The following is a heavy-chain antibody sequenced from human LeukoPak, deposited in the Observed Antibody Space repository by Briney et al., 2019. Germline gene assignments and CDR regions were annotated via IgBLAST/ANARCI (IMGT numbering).Heavy chain of an antibody. CDR3: ARTRDFYGMDV. Sequence: SETLSLTCTVSGGSISNYYWSWIRQPPGIGLEWIGYIFYTGTTNYIPSLKSRITISVDTSKSQVSLRLSSVTAADTAVYFCARTRDFYGMDVWGQGTTVTASS. CDR2: IFYTGTT. CDR1: GGSISNYY. V-gene: IGHV4-59*01. J-gene: IGHJ6*02.